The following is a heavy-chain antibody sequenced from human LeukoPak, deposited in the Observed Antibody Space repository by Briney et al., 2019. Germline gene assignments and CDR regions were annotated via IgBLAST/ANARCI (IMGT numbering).Heavy chain of an antibody. V-gene: IGHV1-69*13. CDR2: IIPIFGTA. CDR3: ARDIVVVVAVGYYYYGMDV. Sequence: SVKVSCKASGGTFSSYAISWVRQAPGQGLEWMGGIIPIFGTANCAQKFQGRVTITADESTSTAYMELSSLRSEDTAVYYCARDIVVVVAVGYYYYGMDVWGQGTTVTVSS. D-gene: IGHD2-15*01. CDR1: GGTFSSYA. J-gene: IGHJ6*02.